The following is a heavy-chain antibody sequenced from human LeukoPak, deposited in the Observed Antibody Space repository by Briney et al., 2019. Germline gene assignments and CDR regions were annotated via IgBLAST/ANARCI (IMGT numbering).Heavy chain of an antibody. CDR1: GFTFSSYW. V-gene: IGHV3-7*01. CDR2: IKQDGSEK. Sequence: PGGSLRLSCAASGFTFSSYWMSWVRQAPGKGPEWVANIKQDGSEKYYADSVKGRFTISRDNGKNSLYLQMNSLRVEDTAVYYCARDGKVARDNWFDPWGQGTLVTVSS. J-gene: IGHJ5*02. CDR3: ARDGKVARDNWFDP. D-gene: IGHD3-10*01.